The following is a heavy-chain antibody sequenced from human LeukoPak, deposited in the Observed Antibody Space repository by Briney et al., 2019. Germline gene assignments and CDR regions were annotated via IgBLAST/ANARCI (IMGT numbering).Heavy chain of an antibody. CDR3: AKKGGSAFYNWFDP. Sequence: PGGSLRLSCAASGFTFCSFGMHWVRQAPGKGLGWLAYIRFDGSNKEYADSLEGRFTISRDNSKNALYLQIDSLRPEDTAVYYCAKKGGSAFYNWFDPWGQGALVTVSS. V-gene: IGHV3-30*02. J-gene: IGHJ5*02. CDR1: GFTFCSFG. D-gene: IGHD1-26*01. CDR2: IRFDGSNK.